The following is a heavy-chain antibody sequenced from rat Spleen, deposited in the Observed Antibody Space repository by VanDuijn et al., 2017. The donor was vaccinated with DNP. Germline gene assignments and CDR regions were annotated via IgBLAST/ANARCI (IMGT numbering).Heavy chain of an antibody. CDR1: GFTVSSYW. J-gene: IGHJ2*01. CDR2: INPDGSTT. D-gene: IGHD1-6*01. V-gene: IGHV5-58*01. Sequence: EVQLVESGGGSVQPGRSLKLSCVASGFTVSSYWMFWIRQAPGKGLEWVSSINPDGSTTHYSDSVRGRFTISRDNAEHTVYLQMNSLRFDDTATYYCAKDPEYYGFQGYFDYWGQGVMVTVSS. CDR3: AKDPEYYGFQGYFDY.